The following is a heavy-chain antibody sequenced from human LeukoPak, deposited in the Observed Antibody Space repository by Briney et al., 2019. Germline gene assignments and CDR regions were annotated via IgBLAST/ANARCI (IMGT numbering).Heavy chain of an antibody. CDR3: ARANALYCSSTSCFFDY. J-gene: IGHJ4*02. V-gene: IGHV1-2*02. D-gene: IGHD2-2*01. CDR2: INPNSGGT. CDR1: GYTFTGYY. Sequence: PSVKVSCKASGYTFTGYYMHWVRQAPGQGLEWMAWINPNSGGTYYAQNFHDRITMTRDTSISTAYMELSRLRSDDTAIYYCARANALYCSSTSCFFDYWGQGTLVTVSS.